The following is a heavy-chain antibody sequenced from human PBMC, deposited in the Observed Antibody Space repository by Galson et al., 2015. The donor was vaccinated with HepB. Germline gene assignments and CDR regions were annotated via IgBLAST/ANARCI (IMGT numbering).Heavy chain of an antibody. V-gene: IGHV3-7*03. Sequence: SLRLSCAASGFTFSTYWMTWVRQAPGKGLEWVANIKQDGSEKNYVDSVKGRFTISRDNAKNSLFLQMNSLRAEDTAVHYCVRVGSSWYSYLDSWGQGTLVTVSS. J-gene: IGHJ4*02. CDR2: IKQDGSEK. CDR3: VRVGSSWYSYLDS. CDR1: GFTFSTYW. D-gene: IGHD6-13*01.